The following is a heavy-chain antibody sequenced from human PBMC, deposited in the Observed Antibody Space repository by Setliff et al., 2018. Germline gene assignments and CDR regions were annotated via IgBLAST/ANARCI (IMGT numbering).Heavy chain of an antibody. CDR3: ARVAPHYYDSSGTNWFDP. CDR2: INPNSGGT. V-gene: IGHV1-2*02. Sequence: ASVTVSCKASGYTFTGYYMHWVRQAPGQGLEWMGWINPNSGGTNYAQKFQGRVTMTRDTSISTAYMELSRLRSDDTAVYYCARVAPHYYDSSGTNWFDPWGQGTLVTV. D-gene: IGHD3-22*01. CDR1: GYTFTGYY. J-gene: IGHJ5*02.